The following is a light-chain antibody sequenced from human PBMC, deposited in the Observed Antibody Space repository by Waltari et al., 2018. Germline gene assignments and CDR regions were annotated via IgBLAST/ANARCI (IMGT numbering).Light chain of an antibody. J-gene: IGLJ1*01. CDR3: QSFDSSLDGYV. V-gene: IGLV1-40*01. Sequence: QSVLTQPPSVSGAPGQRVPISCTGSSSTIGSYSHFHWYQHLPGTPPKVLIYENNNRPSGVPDRFSGSKSGASASLAITGLQAEDEDDYYCQSFDSSLDGYVFGTGTKVTVL. CDR1: SSTIGSYSH. CDR2: ENN.